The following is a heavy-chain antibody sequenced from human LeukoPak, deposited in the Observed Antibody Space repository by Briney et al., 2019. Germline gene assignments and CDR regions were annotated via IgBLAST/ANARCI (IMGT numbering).Heavy chain of an antibody. CDR2: IYSGGST. CDR1: GFTVSSNY. D-gene: IGHD6-19*01. J-gene: IGHJ4*02. V-gene: IGHV3-53*01. CDR3: AKMGLKQWPYNYFDY. Sequence: GGSLRLSCAASGFTVSSNYMSWVRQAPGKGLEWFSVIYSGGSTYYADSVKGRFTISRDNSKNTLYLQMNSLRAEDTAVYYCAKMGLKQWPYNYFDYWGQGTLVTVSS.